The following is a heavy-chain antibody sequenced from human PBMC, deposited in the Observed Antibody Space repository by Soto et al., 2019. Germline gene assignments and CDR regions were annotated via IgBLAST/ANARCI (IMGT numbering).Heavy chain of an antibody. CDR2: IYPGDSDT. CDR3: ARLWGSSWYVNYYYGMDV. D-gene: IGHD6-13*01. CDR1: GYSFTSYW. J-gene: IGHJ6*02. V-gene: IGHV5-51*01. Sequence: PGESLKISCKGSGYSFTSYWIGWVRQMPGKGLEWMGIIYPGDSDTRYSPSFQGQVTISADKSISTAYLQWSSLKASDTAMYYCARLWGSSWYVNYYYGMDVWGQGTTVTVS.